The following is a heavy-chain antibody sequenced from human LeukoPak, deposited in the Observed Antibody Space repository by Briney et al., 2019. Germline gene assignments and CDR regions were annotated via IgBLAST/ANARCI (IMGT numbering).Heavy chain of an antibody. V-gene: IGHV3-49*04. J-gene: IGHJ4*02. CDR1: GFTFSSYA. CDR3: TRVDGEAYSSSGH. CDR2: IRSKAFGGTT. Sequence: GGSLRLSCAGSGFTFSSYAMSWVRQAPGKGLECVGFIRSKAFGGTTEYAASVKGRFTISRDDSKSIAYLQMASLKTEDTAVYYCTRVDGEAYSSSGHWGQGTLVTVSS. D-gene: IGHD6-13*01.